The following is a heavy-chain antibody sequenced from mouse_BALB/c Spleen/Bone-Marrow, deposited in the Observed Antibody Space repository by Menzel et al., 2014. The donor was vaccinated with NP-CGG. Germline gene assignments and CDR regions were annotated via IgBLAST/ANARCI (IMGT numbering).Heavy chain of an antibody. J-gene: IGHJ2*01. V-gene: IGHV3-8*02. CDR1: GDSIXSGY. CDR2: ISYSGST. Sequence: EVHLVESGPSLVKPSQTLSLTCSVTGDSIXSGYWNWIRKFPGNKLEYMGYISYSGSTYYSPSLKSRISITRDTSKNQYYLQLNSVTTEDTATYYCATYDGFYFDYWGQGTTLTVSS. CDR3: ATYDGFYFDY. D-gene: IGHD2-3*01.